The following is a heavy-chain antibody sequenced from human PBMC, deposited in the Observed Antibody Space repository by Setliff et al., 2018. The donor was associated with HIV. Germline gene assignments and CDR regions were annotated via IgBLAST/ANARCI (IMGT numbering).Heavy chain of an antibody. J-gene: IGHJ4*02. CDR3: ARLIHTYYYDSSYFDY. CDR2: IYTSGST. Sequence: PSETLSLTCTVSGGSISSYYWSWIRQPAGKGLEWIGRIYTSGSTNYNPSLKSRVTMSVDTSKNQFSLKLSSVTAADTAVYYCARLIHTYYYDSSYFDYWGQGTLVTVSS. CDR1: GGSISSYY. V-gene: IGHV4-4*07. D-gene: IGHD3-22*01.